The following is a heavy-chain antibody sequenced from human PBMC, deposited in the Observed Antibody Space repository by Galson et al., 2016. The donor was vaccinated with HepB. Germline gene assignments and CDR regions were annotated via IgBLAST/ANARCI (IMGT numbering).Heavy chain of an antibody. J-gene: IGHJ4*02. D-gene: IGHD6-13*01. CDR1: GFTFSSYS. V-gene: IGHV3-48*04. Sequence: SLRLSCAASGFTFSSYSMSWVRQAPGRGLEWVSHISSSSSTIYYADSVKGRFTISRDNAKNSLFLQLNSLSAEDTAVYYCARLRFSSSWYKDYWGQGTLVTVSS. CDR3: ARLRFSSSWYKDY. CDR2: ISSSSSTI.